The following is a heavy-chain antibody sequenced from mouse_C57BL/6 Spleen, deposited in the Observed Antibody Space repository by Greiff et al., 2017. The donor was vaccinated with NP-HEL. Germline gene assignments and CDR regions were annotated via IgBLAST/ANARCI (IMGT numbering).Heavy chain of an antibody. Sequence: EVQLQESGGGLVKPGGSLKLSCAASGFTFSDYGMHWVRQAPEKGLEWVAYISSGSSTIYYADTVKGRFTISRDNAKNTLFLQMTSLRSEDTAMYYCARPGGLRDAMDYWGQGTSVTVSS. CDR3: ARPGGLRDAMDY. CDR2: ISSGSSTI. CDR1: GFTFSDYG. D-gene: IGHD2-4*01. V-gene: IGHV5-17*01. J-gene: IGHJ4*01.